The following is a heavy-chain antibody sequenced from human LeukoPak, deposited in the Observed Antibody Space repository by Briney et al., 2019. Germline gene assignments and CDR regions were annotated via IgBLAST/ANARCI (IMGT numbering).Heavy chain of an antibody. CDR3: ATYIGDTYRYFDY. Sequence: SETLSLTCTVSGGSISSYYWGWIRQPPGKGLEWIGSIYYSGSTYYNPSLKSRVTISVDTSKNQFSLKLNSVTAADRAVYYCATYIGDTYRYFDYWGQGALVTVSS. D-gene: IGHD2-21*01. CDR1: GGSISSYY. J-gene: IGHJ4*02. V-gene: IGHV4-39*01. CDR2: IYYSGST.